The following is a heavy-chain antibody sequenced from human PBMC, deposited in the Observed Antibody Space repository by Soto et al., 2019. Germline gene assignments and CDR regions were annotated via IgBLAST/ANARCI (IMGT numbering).Heavy chain of an antibody. CDR3: AGLITGTTRGSPRFDY. Sequence: QVQLQESGPGLVKPSGTLSLTCAVSGGSISSSNWWSWVRQPPGKGLEWIGEIYHSGSTNYNPSLKSRVPITVDKSKNQFSLKLSSVTAADTAVYYCAGLITGTTRGSPRFDYWGQGTLVTVSS. V-gene: IGHV4-4*02. D-gene: IGHD1-20*01. CDR1: GGSISSSNW. CDR2: IYHSGST. J-gene: IGHJ4*02.